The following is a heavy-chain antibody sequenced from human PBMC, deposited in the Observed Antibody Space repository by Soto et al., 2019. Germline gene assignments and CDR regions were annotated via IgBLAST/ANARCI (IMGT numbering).Heavy chain of an antibody. Sequence: QVQLVQSGAAVKKPGSSVKVSCKASGGTFSSYTISWVRQAPGQGLEWMGRIIPILGIANYAQKFQGRVTITADKSTSTAYMELSSLRSEDTAVYYCARESCSGGSCYSGLYDYWGQGTLVTVSS. CDR1: GGTFSSYT. CDR3: ARESCSGGSCYSGLYDY. V-gene: IGHV1-69*08. CDR2: IIPILGIA. J-gene: IGHJ4*02. D-gene: IGHD2-15*01.